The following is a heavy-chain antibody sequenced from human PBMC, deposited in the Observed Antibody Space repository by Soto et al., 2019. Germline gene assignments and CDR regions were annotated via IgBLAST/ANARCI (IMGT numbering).Heavy chain of an antibody. D-gene: IGHD4-17*01. Sequence: PSVIQCPTKSVTVGTNSRYYWSRIRQPPGKGLEWIGYIYYSGSTNYNPSLKSRVTISVDTSKNQFSLKLSSVTAADTAVYYCARRYGPGFDYWGQGTLVTVSS. V-gene: IGHV4-59*08. CDR1: VGTNSRYY. CDR3: ARRYGPGFDY. CDR2: IYYSGST. J-gene: IGHJ4*02.